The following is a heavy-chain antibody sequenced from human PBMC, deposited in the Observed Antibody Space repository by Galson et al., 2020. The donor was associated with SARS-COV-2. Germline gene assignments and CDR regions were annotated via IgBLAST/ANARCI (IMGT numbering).Heavy chain of an antibody. Sequence: GESLKISCEGSGYTFATYWIAWVRQMPGKGLEWMGMIYGGDSDTRYSPSFQGQVTISADKSINTASLQWSSLKASDTAIYYCARQWGASSWHFDSWGQGTLVTVSS. CDR3: ARQWGASSWHFDS. V-gene: IGHV5-51*01. CDR2: IYGGDSDT. CDR1: GYTFATYW. D-gene: IGHD6-13*01. J-gene: IGHJ4*02.